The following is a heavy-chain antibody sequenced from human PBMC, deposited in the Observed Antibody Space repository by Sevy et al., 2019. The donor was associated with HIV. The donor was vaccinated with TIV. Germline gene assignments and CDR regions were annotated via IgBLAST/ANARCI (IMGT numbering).Heavy chain of an antibody. CDR3: ARDRSTAFDI. Sequence: SETLSLTCTVSGGSISSGGYSWGGSGRHPGKGLGWIGYIYYSGSTYYNRSPKSRVTISVDTSKNQFSLKLSSVTAADTAVYYCARDRSTAFDIWGQGTMVTVSS. J-gene: IGHJ3*02. CDR2: IYYSGST. CDR1: GGSISSGGYS. V-gene: IGHV4-31*03.